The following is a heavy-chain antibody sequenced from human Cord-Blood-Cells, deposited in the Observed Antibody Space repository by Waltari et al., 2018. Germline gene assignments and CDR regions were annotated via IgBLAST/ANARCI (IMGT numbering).Heavy chain of an antibody. D-gene: IGHD4-17*01. J-gene: IGHJ3*02. CDR2: IYYSGST. CDR3: AKHVSTTVTKRGAFDI. Sequence: SSSSYYWGWIRQPPGKGLEWIGSIYYSGSTYYNPSLKSRVTISVDTSKNQFSLKLSSVTAADTAVYYCAKHVSTTVTKRGAFDIWGQGTMVTVSS. CDR1: SSSSYY. V-gene: IGHV4-39*01.